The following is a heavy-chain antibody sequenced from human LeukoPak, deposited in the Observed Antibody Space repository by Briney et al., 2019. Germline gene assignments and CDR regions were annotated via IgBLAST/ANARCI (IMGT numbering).Heavy chain of an antibody. Sequence: GASVKVSCKASGYTFTGYYMHWVRQAPGQGLEWMGWINPNSGNTGYAQKFQGRVTMTRNTSISTAYMELSSLRSEDTAVYYCAREGATSFSAFDIWGQGTMVTVSS. CDR1: GYTFTGYY. V-gene: IGHV1-8*02. CDR2: INPNSGNT. CDR3: AREGATSFSAFDI. J-gene: IGHJ3*02. D-gene: IGHD1-26*01.